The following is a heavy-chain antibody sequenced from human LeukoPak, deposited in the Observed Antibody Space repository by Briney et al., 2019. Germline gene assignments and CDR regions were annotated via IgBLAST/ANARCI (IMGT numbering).Heavy chain of an antibody. CDR3: ARGPAGIAPGF. Sequence: SSQTLSLTCTVSGGSISSGDYYWSWIRQPPGKGLEWIGYIYYSGSTYYNPSLKSQVTVSVDTSKNQFSLKLSSVTAADTAVYYCARGPAGIAPGFWGQGTLVTVSS. V-gene: IGHV4-30-4*01. J-gene: IGHJ4*02. CDR2: IYYSGST. D-gene: IGHD2-2*02. CDR1: GGSISSGDYY.